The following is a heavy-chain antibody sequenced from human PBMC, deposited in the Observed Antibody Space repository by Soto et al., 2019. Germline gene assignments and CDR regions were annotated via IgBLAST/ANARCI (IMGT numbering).Heavy chain of an antibody. CDR1: GYTFTGYY. Sequence: GASVKVSCKASGYTFTGYYMHWVRQAPGQGLEWMGWINPNSGGTNYAQKFQGWVTMTRDTSISTAYMELSRLRSDDTAVYYCARSSLRFLEWLSTDYYFDYWGQGTLVTVSS. CDR3: ARSSLRFLEWLSTDYYFDY. J-gene: IGHJ4*02. V-gene: IGHV1-2*04. CDR2: INPNSGGT. D-gene: IGHD3-3*01.